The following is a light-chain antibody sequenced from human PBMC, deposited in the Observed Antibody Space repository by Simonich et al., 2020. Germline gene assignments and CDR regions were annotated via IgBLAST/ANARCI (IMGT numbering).Light chain of an antibody. CDR2: DVS. CDR3: SSYTSSSSWV. Sequence: QSALTQPASVSGSHGQSITISCTGTSRDVGGYNYVSWYQQHPGKAPQLMIYDVSKRPSGVSNRFSGSKSGNTASLTISGLQAEDEADYYCSSYTSSSSWVFGGGTKLTVL. V-gene: IGLV2-14*01. CDR1: SRDVGGYNY. J-gene: IGLJ3*02.